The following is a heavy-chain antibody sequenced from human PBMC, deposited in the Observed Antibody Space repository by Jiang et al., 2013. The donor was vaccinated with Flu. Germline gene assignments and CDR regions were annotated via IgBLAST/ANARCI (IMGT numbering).Heavy chain of an antibody. Sequence: GSGLVKPSETLSLTCTVSGGSISSYYWSWIRQPPGKGLEWIGYIYYSGSTNYNPSLKSRVTISVDTSKNQFSLKLSSVTAADTAVYYCARDSSVTQDAFDIWGQGTMVTVSS. CDR2: IYYSGST. J-gene: IGHJ3*02. CDR1: GGSISSYY. D-gene: IGHD4-17*01. CDR3: ARDSSVTQDAFDI. V-gene: IGHV4-59*01.